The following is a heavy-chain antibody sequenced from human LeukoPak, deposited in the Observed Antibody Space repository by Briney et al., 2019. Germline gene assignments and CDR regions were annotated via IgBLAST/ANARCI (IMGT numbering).Heavy chain of an antibody. CDR2: INPNSGGT. CDR3: ARAGYSSGWLDY. Sequence: ASVKVSCKASGYTFTGYYMHWVRQAPGQGLEWMGWINPNSGGTNYAQKFQGRVTMTRDTSISTAYMELRSLRSDDTAVYYCARAGYSSGWLDYWGQGTLVTVSS. V-gene: IGHV1-2*02. D-gene: IGHD6-19*01. CDR1: GYTFTGYY. J-gene: IGHJ4*02.